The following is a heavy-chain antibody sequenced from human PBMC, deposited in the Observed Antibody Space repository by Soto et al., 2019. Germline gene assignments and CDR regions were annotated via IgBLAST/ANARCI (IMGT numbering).Heavy chain of an antibody. CDR1: GYSISSGYY. CDR2: IYHSGST. J-gene: IGHJ4*02. Sequence: SQTLSLTCTVSGYSISSGYYWGWIRQPPGKGLEWIGSIYHSGSTYYNPSLKSRVTISVDTSKNQFSLKLSSVTAADTAVYYCARVRPSFDYWGQGTLVTVSS. V-gene: IGHV4-38-2*02. CDR3: ARVRPSFDY. D-gene: IGHD6-6*01.